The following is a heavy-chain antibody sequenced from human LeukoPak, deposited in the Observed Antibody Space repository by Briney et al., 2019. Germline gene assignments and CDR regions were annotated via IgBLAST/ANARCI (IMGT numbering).Heavy chain of an antibody. D-gene: IGHD3-22*01. V-gene: IGHV3-30*04. CDR1: GFTFSSYA. CDR3: ARDKLPGYYYKPYCFDY. J-gene: IGHJ4*02. CDR2: ISYDGSNK. Sequence: GRSLRLSCAASGFTFSSYAMHWVRQAPGKGLEWVAVISYDGSNKYYADSVKGRFTISRDNSKNTLYLQMNSLRAEDTAVYYCARDKLPGYYYKPYCFDYWGQGTLVTVSS.